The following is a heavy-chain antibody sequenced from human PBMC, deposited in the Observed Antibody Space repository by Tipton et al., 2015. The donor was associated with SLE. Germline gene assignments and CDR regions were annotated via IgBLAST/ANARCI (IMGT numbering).Heavy chain of an antibody. V-gene: IGHV3-7*01. CDR3: ARARITMVRARGAFDI. D-gene: IGHD3-10*01. CDR2: IKQDGSEK. J-gene: IGHJ3*02. CDR1: GLSFSGYW. Sequence: SLRLSCAASGLSFSGYWMTWVRQAPGKGLEWVANIKQDGSEKYYVDSVKGRFTISRDNAKNSLYLQMNSLRAEDTAVYYCARARITMVRARGAFDIWGQGTMVTVSS.